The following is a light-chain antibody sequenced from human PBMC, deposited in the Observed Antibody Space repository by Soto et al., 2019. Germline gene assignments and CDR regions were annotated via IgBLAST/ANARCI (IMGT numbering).Light chain of an antibody. Sequence: EVVLTQSPATLSSSPGESVTLSCRASQSINTYLAWYQQKPGQAPRLLIYDASYRAAGIPSRFSGSGSGTDFTLTISSLEPADFAIYHCQQRSNWPLTFGRGTKVEI. CDR3: QQRSNWPLT. CDR2: DAS. V-gene: IGKV3-11*01. J-gene: IGKJ4*01. CDR1: QSINTY.